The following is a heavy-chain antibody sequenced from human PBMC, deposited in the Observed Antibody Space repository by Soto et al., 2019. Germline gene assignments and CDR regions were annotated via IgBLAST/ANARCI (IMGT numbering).Heavy chain of an antibody. V-gene: IGHV1-18*01. CDR2: IGVDSGNT. CDR3: ARGSDFWSGLTTYFDY. J-gene: IGHJ4*02. Sequence: QVPLVQSGAEVKKPGASVKVSCKASGYTFTNNGISWVRQAPGQGLEWMGWIGVDSGNTNYAQKFQGRVTMTTDTSTSTAYMELRSLRSDDTAVYYCARGSDFWSGLTTYFDYWGQGTLVTVSS. CDR1: GYTFTNNG. D-gene: IGHD3-3*01.